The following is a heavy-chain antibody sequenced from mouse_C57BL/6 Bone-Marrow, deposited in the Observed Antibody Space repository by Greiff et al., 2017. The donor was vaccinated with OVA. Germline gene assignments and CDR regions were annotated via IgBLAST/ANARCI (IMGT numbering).Heavy chain of an antibody. CDR3: ASYSEDYYAMDY. V-gene: IGHV5-15*01. D-gene: IGHD2-12*01. J-gene: IGHJ4*01. Sequence: EVQLQESGGGLVQPGGSLKLSCAASGFTFSDYGMAWVRQAPRKGPEWVAFISNLAYSIYYADTVTGRFTISRENAKNTLYLEMSSLRSEDTAMYYCASYSEDYYAMDYWGQGTSVTVSS. CDR2: ISNLAYSI. CDR1: GFTFSDYG.